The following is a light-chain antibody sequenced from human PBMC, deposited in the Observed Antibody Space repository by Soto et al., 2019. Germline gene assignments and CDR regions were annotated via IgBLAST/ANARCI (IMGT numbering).Light chain of an antibody. CDR3: CSYAGSSTFYV. V-gene: IGLV2-23*02. Sequence: QSVLTQPASGSGSPGQSITISCTGTSSDVGSYNLVSWYQQHPGKAPQLMIYEVSKRPSWVSNRFSGFKSGNTASLTISCLQDEDEADYYCCSYAGSSTFYVFGTGTKVTV. CDR1: SSDVGSYNL. CDR2: EVS. J-gene: IGLJ1*01.